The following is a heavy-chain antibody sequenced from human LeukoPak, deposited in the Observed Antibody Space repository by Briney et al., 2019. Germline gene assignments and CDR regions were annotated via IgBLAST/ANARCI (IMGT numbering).Heavy chain of an antibody. CDR2: ISSSSNNII. CDR3: ARDWAGGLFDY. D-gene: IGHD3-16*01. Sequence: PGGSLRLSCAASGFTFSSYSMNWVRQAPGKGLEWVSSISSSSNNIIYYADSVKGRFTISRDNAKKSLYLQMNSLRAEDRAVYYCARDWAGGLFDYWGQGTLVTVSS. V-gene: IGHV3-21*01. CDR1: GFTFSSYS. J-gene: IGHJ4*02.